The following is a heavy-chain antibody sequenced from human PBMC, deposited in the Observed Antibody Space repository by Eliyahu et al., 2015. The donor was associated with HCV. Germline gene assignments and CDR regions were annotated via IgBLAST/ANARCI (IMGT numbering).Heavy chain of an antibody. D-gene: IGHD6-13*01. V-gene: IGHV3-21*01. Sequence: EVQLVESGGGLVKPGGSLRLSCAASGFTFSSYSXNWVRQAPGKGLEWVSSISSSSSYIYYADSVKGRFTISRDNAKNSLYLQMNSLRAEDTAVYYCARDPKPKSSSWYSNWFDPWGQGTLVTVSS. CDR3: ARDPKPKSSSWYSNWFDP. CDR1: GFTFSSYS. J-gene: IGHJ5*02. CDR2: ISSSSSYI.